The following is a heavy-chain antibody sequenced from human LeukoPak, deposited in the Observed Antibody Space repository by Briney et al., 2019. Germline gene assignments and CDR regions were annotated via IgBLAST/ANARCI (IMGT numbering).Heavy chain of an antibody. CDR2: IGGLGGST. Sequence: PGGSLRLSCAASGFTFSSYAMSWVRQAPGKGLEWVSSIGGLGGSTFYAVSVKGRFTISRDNSKNTLYLQMNSLRAEDTAVYYCAKRSRRLTLVRGVPREDVWGQGTTVTVSS. CDR3: AKRSRRLTLVRGVPREDV. J-gene: IGHJ6*02. V-gene: IGHV3-23*01. D-gene: IGHD3-10*01. CDR1: GFTFSSYA.